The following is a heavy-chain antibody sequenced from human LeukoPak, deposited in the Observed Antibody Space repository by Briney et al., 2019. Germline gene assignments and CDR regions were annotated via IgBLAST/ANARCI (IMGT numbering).Heavy chain of an antibody. CDR3: AKVALFSGYYPPFDY. Sequence: GGSLRLSCAASGFTFRSYGMHWVRQAPGKGLEWVAVISYDGRDEYYADSVKGRFTISRDNSKNTLFLQMKSLRHEDKAVYHCAKVALFSGYYPPFDYWGQGTMVTVSS. V-gene: IGHV3-30*18. D-gene: IGHD3-22*01. J-gene: IGHJ4*02. CDR2: ISYDGRDE. CDR1: GFTFRSYG.